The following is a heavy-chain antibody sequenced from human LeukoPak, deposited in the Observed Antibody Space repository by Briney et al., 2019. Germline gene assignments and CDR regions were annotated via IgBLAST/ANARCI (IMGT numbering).Heavy chain of an antibody. CDR3: ARGPYYYGSGSYLN. CDR1: GGSFSGYY. Sequence: SETLSLTCAVYGGSFSGYYWSWIRQPPGKGLEWIGEINHSGSTNYNPSLKSRVTISVDTSKNQFSLKLSSVTAADTAVYYCARGPYYYGSGSYLNWGQGTLVTASS. CDR2: INHSGST. J-gene: IGHJ4*02. V-gene: IGHV4-34*01. D-gene: IGHD3-10*01.